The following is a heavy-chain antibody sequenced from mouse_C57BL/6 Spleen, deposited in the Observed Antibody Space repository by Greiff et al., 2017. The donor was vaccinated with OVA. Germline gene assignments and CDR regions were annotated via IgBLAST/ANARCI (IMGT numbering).Heavy chain of an antibody. CDR1: GYAFSSSW. J-gene: IGHJ4*01. D-gene: IGHD4-1*01. V-gene: IGHV1-82*01. Sequence: QVQLQQSGPELVKPGASVKISCKASGYAFSSSWMNWVKQRPGKGLEWIGRIYPGDGDTNYNGKFKGKATLTADKSSITAYMQLSSLTSEDSAVYFCARETGTGAMDYWGQGTSVTVSS. CDR2: IYPGDGDT. CDR3: ARETGTGAMDY.